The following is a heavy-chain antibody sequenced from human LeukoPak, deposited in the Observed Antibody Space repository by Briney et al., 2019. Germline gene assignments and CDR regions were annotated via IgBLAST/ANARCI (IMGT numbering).Heavy chain of an antibody. CDR1: GFTFSSYW. J-gene: IGHJ4*02. Sequence: PGGSLRPSCAASGFTFSSYWMSWVRQAPGKGLEWVANIKQDGSEKYYVDSVKGRFTISRDNAKNSLYLQMNSLRAEDTAVYYCVKEDRRSRYFDWLFHFDYWGQGTLVTVSS. D-gene: IGHD3-9*01. V-gene: IGHV3-7*01. CDR2: IKQDGSEK. CDR3: VKEDRRSRYFDWLFHFDY.